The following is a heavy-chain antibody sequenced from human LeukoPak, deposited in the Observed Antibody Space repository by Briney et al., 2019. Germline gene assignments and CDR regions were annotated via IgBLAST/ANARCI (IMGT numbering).Heavy chain of an antibody. CDR1: GFTFRSYA. CDR3: AKADSGFDY. CDR2: ISDSGGST. J-gene: IGHJ4*02. V-gene: IGHV3-23*01. Sequence: GGSLRLSCAASGFTFRSYAMSWVRQAPGKGLEWVAGISDSGGSTNYADSVKGRFTISRDNSKNTLYLQMNSLRAEDTAVYYCAKADSGFDYWGQGTLVTVSS. D-gene: IGHD3-10*01.